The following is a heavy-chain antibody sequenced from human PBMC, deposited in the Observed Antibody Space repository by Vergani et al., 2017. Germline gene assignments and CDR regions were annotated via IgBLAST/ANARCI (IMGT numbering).Heavy chain of an antibody. CDR3: ARVRPGYGGDWFDP. D-gene: IGHD5-18*01. CDR1: GFTFSSYS. CDR2: ISSSSSYI. J-gene: IGHJ5*02. Sequence: VQLVESGGGLVKPGGSLRLSCAASGFTFSSYSMNWVRQAPGKGLEWVSSISSSSSYIYYADSVKGRFTISRDNAKNSLYLQMNSLRAEETAVYYCARVRPGYGGDWFDPWGQGTLVTVSS. V-gene: IGHV3-21*01.